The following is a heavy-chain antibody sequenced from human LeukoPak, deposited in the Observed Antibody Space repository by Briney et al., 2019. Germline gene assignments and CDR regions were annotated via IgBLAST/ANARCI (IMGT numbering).Heavy chain of an antibody. CDR3: ARDRSGYYHGLDY. D-gene: IGHD3-22*01. J-gene: IGHJ4*02. CDR1: GFTFSDYY. Sequence: PGGSLRLSCAASGFTFSDYYMTWIRQAPGKGLEWVSYIGGSGPTIYYADSVEGRFTVPRDNAKNSLHLQMNSLRAEDTAVYYCARDRSGYYHGLDYWGQGILVTVSS. V-gene: IGHV3-11*01. CDR2: IGGSGPTI.